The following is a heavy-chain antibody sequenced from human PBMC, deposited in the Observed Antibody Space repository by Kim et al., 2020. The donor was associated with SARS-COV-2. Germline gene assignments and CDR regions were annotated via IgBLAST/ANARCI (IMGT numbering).Heavy chain of an antibody. D-gene: IGHD6-13*01. CDR1: GFTFSSYS. J-gene: IGHJ4*02. CDR2: ISSSSSTI. V-gene: IGHV3-48*04. CDR3: ARGESAAAALLEVDY. Sequence: GGSLRLSCAASGFTFSSYSMNWVRQAPGKGLEWVSYISSSSSTIYYADSVKGRFTISRDNAKNSLYLQMNSLRAEDTAVYYCARGESAAAALLEVDYWGQGTLVTVSS.